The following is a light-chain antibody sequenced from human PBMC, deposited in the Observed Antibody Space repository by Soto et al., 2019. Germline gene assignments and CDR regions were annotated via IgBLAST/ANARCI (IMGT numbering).Light chain of an antibody. J-gene: IGKJ5*01. Sequence: ESVLTQSPATLSLSPGERGTLSCRASESVTDSLAWYQQKPGQAPRLLVYDASNRATGIPARFSGSGSGTDFTLTISSLEPEDFAVYYCQQRSNWPPLISFGQGTRLEIK. CDR2: DAS. CDR1: ESVTDS. CDR3: QQRSNWPPLIS. V-gene: IGKV3-11*01.